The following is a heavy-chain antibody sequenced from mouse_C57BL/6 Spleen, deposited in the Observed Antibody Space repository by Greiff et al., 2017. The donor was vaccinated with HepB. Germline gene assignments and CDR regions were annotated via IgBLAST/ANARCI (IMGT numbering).Heavy chain of an antibody. J-gene: IGHJ4*01. CDR1: GFTFSSYA. D-gene: IGHD2-5*01. CDR2: ISDGGSYT. Sequence: DVMLVESGGGLVKPGGSLKLSCAASGFTFSSYAMSWVRQTPEKRLEWVATISDGGSYTYYPDNVKGRFTISRDNAKNNLYLQMSHLKSEDTAMYYCARDNYSNYLYAMDYWGQGTSVTVSS. CDR3: ARDNYSNYLYAMDY. V-gene: IGHV5-4*01.